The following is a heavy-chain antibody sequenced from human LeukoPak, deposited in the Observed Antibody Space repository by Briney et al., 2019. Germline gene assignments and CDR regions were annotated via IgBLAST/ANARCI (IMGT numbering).Heavy chain of an antibody. CDR3: TRAAPYGTSWYGKNDY. V-gene: IGHV3-23*01. CDR1: GFTLSSYP. Sequence: GGSLRLSCAASGFTLSSYPMNWDRQAPGKGLEWVSTFVRGSTYYADTVQGRFTISRDSSKNTLYLQMNSLRADDTALYFCTRAAPYGTSWYGKNDYWGQGTLVAVSS. J-gene: IGHJ4*02. D-gene: IGHD6-13*01. CDR2: FVRGST.